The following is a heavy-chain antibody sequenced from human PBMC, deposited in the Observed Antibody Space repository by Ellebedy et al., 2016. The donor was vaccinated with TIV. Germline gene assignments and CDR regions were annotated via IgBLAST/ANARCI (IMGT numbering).Heavy chain of an antibody. V-gene: IGHV3-64D*06. CDR3: VKAWGD. J-gene: IGHJ4*02. Sequence: GESLKISCSASGFTFTTYAMHLVRQAPGKGLEYVSAITGDGGSTYYADSVKGRFTISRDNSKHTLYLQMSSLRAEDTAMYYCVKAWGDWGQGALVTVSS. CDR2: ITGDGGST. CDR1: GFTFTTYA. D-gene: IGHD3-16*01.